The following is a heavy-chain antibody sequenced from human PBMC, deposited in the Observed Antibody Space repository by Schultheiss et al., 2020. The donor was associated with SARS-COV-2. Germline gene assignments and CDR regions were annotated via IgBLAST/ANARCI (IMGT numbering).Heavy chain of an antibody. Sequence: GGSLRLSCAASGFTFSGSAMHWVRQASGKGLEWVGRIKSKTDGGTTDYAAPVKGRFTISRDDSKNTLYLQMNSLRAEDTAVYYCARSPPAYDSFPFDYWGQGTLVTVSS. CDR3: ARSPPAYDSFPFDY. CDR2: IKSKTDGGTT. J-gene: IGHJ4*02. V-gene: IGHV3-15*01. CDR1: GFTFSGSA. D-gene: IGHD3-3*01.